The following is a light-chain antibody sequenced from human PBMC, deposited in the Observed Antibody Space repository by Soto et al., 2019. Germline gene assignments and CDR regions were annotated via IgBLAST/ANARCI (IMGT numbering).Light chain of an antibody. Sequence: DIPMTQSPSTLSASVGDRVTITCRASQSISSWLAWYQQKPGKAPKLLIYDASSLESGVPSRFSGSGSETEFTLTISSLQPDDFATYYCQQYNILYTFGQGTKLEIK. CDR1: QSISSW. J-gene: IGKJ2*01. CDR2: DAS. CDR3: QQYNILYT. V-gene: IGKV1-5*01.